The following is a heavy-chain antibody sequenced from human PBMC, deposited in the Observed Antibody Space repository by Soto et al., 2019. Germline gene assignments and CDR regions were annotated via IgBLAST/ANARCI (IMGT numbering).Heavy chain of an antibody. J-gene: IGHJ4*02. V-gene: IGHV1-69*06. CDR3: ARRDSGGFYRYFDS. CDR1: GGTFSTNP. Sequence: QVQLVQSGAEVKKPGSSVTVSCKASGGTFSTNPISWVRQAPGQGLEWMGGTGSGTGPGNHAQKFQGRLTITVDKSTGTVYMELSSLSSADTAVYYCARRDSGGFYRYFDSWGQGTLVTVSS. CDR2: TGSGTGPG. D-gene: IGHD2-15*01.